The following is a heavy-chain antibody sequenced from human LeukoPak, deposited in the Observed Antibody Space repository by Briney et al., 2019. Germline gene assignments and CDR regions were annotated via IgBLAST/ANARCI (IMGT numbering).Heavy chain of an antibody. J-gene: IGHJ3*02. Sequence: PGGSLRLSCAASGFTFSSYSMNWVRQAPGKGLEWVSSISSSSSYIYYADSVKGRFTISRDNAKNSLYLQMNSLRAEDTAVYYCARDLLELGAFDIWGQGTMVTVSS. CDR1: GFTFSSYS. V-gene: IGHV3-21*01. CDR3: ARDLLELGAFDI. D-gene: IGHD1-7*01. CDR2: ISSSSSYI.